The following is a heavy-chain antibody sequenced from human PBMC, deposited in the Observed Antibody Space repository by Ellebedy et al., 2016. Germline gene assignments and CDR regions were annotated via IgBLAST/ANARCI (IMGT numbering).Heavy chain of an antibody. CDR2: IYPGDSDT. D-gene: IGHD1-26*01. Sequence: GESLKISXKGSGYSFTSYWIGWVRQMPGKGLEWMGIIYPGDSDTRYSPSFQGQVTISADKSISTAYLQWSSLKASDTAMYYCATYSAVARRVPDGFDVWGQGTMVTVSS. CDR1: GYSFTSYW. CDR3: ATYSAVARRVPDGFDV. V-gene: IGHV5-51*01. J-gene: IGHJ3*01.